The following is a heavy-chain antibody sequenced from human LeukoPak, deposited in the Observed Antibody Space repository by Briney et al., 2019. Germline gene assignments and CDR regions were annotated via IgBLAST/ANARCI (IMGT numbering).Heavy chain of an antibody. D-gene: IGHD1-26*01. CDR2: IVVGTGNT. CDR1: GFTFSDSA. CDR3: AASLSGFDN. J-gene: IGHJ4*02. V-gene: IGHV1-58*02. Sequence: ASVKVSCKTSGFTFSDSAIQWGRQARGQRLEWVGWIVVGTGNTNSAQKFQDRVTITRDMTTTTAYMELSSLTSEDTAVYYCAASLSGFDNWGQGTLVTVSP.